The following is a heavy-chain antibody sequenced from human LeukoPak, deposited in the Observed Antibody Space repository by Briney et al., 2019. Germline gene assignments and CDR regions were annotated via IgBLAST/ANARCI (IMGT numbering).Heavy chain of an antibody. CDR1: GFTFSSYW. V-gene: IGHV3-7*05. J-gene: IGHJ4*02. D-gene: IGHD2-15*01. Sequence: PGGSLRLSCTASGFTFSSYWMAWVRQAPGKGLEWVANINQDGSEKFYVDSVKGRFSISRDDAKNSLYLQMNSLRAEDTAVYYCARGSDYWGQGTLVTVSS. CDR3: ARGSDY. CDR2: INQDGSEK.